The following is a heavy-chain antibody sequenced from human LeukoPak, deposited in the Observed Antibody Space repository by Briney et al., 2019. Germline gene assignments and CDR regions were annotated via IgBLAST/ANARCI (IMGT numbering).Heavy chain of an antibody. V-gene: IGHV5-51*01. J-gene: IGHJ6*02. CDR3: ARREQQLNYYYGMDV. CDR1: GYSFTSYW. D-gene: IGHD6-13*01. Sequence: GESLKISCKGSGYSFTSYWIGWVRQIPGKGLGWMWIIYPGESDTRYSPSFQGQVTISADKFISTAHLQWSSLKGSETAMYPCARREQQLNYYYGMDVWGQGTTVTVSS. CDR2: IYPGESDT.